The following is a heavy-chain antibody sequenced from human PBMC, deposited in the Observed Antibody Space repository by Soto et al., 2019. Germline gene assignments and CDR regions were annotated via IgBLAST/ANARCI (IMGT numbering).Heavy chain of an antibody. CDR3: AREPYPHYYYGMDV. V-gene: IGHV3-33*01. J-gene: IGHJ6*02. CDR2: IWYDGSNK. Sequence: GGSLTLSYAAPVFTFSSYGMQWVRQAPGKGLEWVAVIWYDGSNKYYADSVKGRFTLSRDNSKNTLYLQMNSLRAEDTAVYYCAREPYPHYYYGMDVWGQGTTVTVSS. CDR1: VFTFSSYG.